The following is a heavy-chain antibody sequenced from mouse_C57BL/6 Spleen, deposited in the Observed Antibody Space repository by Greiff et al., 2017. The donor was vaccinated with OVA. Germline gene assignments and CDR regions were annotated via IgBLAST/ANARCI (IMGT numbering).Heavy chain of an antibody. D-gene: IGHD2-4*01. J-gene: IGHJ4*01. CDR1: GYTFTSYW. Sequence: VQLQQPGAELVRPGSSVKLSCKASGYTFTSYWMHWVKQRPIQGLEWIGNIDPSDSETHYNQKFKDKATLTVDKSSSTAYMQLSSLTSEDSAVYYCARSSYDYPYAMDYWGQGTSVTVSS. V-gene: IGHV1-52*01. CDR3: ARSSYDYPYAMDY. CDR2: IDPSDSET.